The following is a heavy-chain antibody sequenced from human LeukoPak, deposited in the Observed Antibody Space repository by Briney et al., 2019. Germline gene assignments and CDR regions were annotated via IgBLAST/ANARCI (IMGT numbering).Heavy chain of an antibody. CDR3: ARDHRPEIQYYYMDV. D-gene: IGHD1-14*01. CDR1: GFSLSNYG. CDR2: LLYDGNTK. Sequence: PGGSLRLSCAASGFSLSNYGMHWVRLAPGKGLEWVAALLYDGNTKHYADSVKGRFTISRDISKNTFYLQMNSLTAEDTAVYYCARDHRPEIQYYYMDVWGKGTTVAVSS. J-gene: IGHJ6*03. V-gene: IGHV3-33*01.